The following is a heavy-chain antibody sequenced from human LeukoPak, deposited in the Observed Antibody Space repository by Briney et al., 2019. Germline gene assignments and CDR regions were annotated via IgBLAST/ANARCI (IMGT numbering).Heavy chain of an antibody. V-gene: IGHV1-2*02. Sequence: ASVKVSCKASGYTFTDYYLHWVRQAPGQGLEWMGWIHPPSGGTNYAEKLQGRVTMTRDTSISTAYMELSRLTSDDAGVYYCARDPGWLQVDFWGQGTLLTVSS. D-gene: IGHD5-24*01. CDR1: GYTFTDYY. J-gene: IGHJ4*02. CDR3: ARDPGWLQVDF. CDR2: IHPPSGGT.